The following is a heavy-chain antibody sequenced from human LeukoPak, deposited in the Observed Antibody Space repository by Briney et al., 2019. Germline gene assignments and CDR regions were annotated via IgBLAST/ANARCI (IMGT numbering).Heavy chain of an antibody. CDR1: GFTFITYA. CDR3: AKDQGSLGAFDI. D-gene: IGHD6-13*01. Sequence: GGSLRLSCAASGFTFITYAMSWVRQAPGKGLEWVSAISGSGGSTYYADSVRGRFTISRDNSKNTLYLQMNSLRAEDTAVYYCAKDQGSLGAFDIWGQGTMVTVSS. CDR2: ISGSGGST. J-gene: IGHJ3*02. V-gene: IGHV3-23*01.